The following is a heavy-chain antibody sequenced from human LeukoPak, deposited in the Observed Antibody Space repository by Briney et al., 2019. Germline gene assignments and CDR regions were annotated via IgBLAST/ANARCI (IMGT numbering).Heavy chain of an antibody. V-gene: IGHV3-23*01. CDR1: GFTFSSYV. CDR2: ISGSGGGT. J-gene: IGHJ4*02. Sequence: PGGSLRLSCAASGFTFSSYVMSWVRQAPRKGLEWVSGISGSGGGTYYADSVKGRFTISSDNSKNTLDLQMNSLRAEDTAVYYCAKPGRIMITFGGVIVPSFDYWGQGTLVTVSS. CDR3: AKPGRIMITFGGVIVPSFDY. D-gene: IGHD3-16*02.